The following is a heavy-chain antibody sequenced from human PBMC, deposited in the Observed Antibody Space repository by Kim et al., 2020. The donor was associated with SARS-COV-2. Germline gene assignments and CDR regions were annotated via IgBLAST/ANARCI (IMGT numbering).Heavy chain of an antibody. CDR3: ARESMAATGFDP. V-gene: IGHV1-18*01. D-gene: IGHD6-25*01. Sequence: NYAQKLQGRVTMTTDTSTSTAYMELRSLRSDDTAVYYCARESMAATGFDPWGQGTLVTVSS. J-gene: IGHJ5*02.